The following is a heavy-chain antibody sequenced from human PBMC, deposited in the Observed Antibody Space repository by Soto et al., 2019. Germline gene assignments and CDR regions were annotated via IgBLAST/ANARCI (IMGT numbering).Heavy chain of an antibody. CDR3: ARPVGVAPYYDFWSGYRIAFDI. Sequence: SETLCLTWSVSGGSISSYYWSWIRQQPGKGLEWIGYIYYSGSTNYNPSLKSRVTISVDTSKNQFSLKLSSVTAADTAVYYCARPVGVAPYYDFWSGYRIAFDIWGQGTMVTVSS. V-gene: IGHV4-59*01. D-gene: IGHD3-3*01. CDR2: IYYSGST. J-gene: IGHJ3*02. CDR1: GGSISSYY.